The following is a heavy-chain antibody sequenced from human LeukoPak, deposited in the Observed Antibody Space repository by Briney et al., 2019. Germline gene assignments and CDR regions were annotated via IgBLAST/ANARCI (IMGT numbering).Heavy chain of an antibody. CDR2: ISYDGSNK. J-gene: IGHJ4*02. D-gene: IGHD6-19*01. CDR3: ATQPEAVADPFDY. CDR1: GFTFSSYA. V-gene: IGHV3-30-3*01. Sequence: GGSLRLSCAASGFTFSSYAMHWVRQAPGKGLEWVAVISYDGSNKYYADSVKGRFTISRDNSKNTLYLQMNSLRAEDTAVYYCATQPEAVADPFDYWGQGTLVTVSS.